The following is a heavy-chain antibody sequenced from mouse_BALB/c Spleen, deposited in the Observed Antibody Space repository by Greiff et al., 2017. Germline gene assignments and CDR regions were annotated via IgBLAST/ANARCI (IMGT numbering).Heavy chain of an antibody. Sequence: EVKLVESGGGLVQPGGSLRLSCATSGFTFTDYYMSWVRQPPGKALEWLGFIRNKANGYTTEYSASVKGRFTISRDNSQSILYLQMNTLRAEDSATYYCAREGDYADGGQGTLVTVSA. V-gene: IGHV7-3*02. CDR3: AREGDYAD. J-gene: IGHJ3*01. D-gene: IGHD2-4*01. CDR2: IRNKANGYTT. CDR1: GFTFTDYY.